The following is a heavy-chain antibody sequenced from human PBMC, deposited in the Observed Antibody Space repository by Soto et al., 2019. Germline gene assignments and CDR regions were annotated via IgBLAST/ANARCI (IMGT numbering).Heavy chain of an antibody. J-gene: IGHJ5*02. CDR3: AGTYGPANWFDP. V-gene: IGHV4-4*02. CDR2: IYHSGST. Sequence: QVQLQESGPGLVKPSGTLSLTCAVSSGSISSSNWWSWVRQPPGKGLEWIGEIYHSGSTNYNPSLTSRVTISVDKSKNQFSLKLSSVTAADTAVYYCAGTYGPANWFDPWGQGTLVTVSS. CDR1: SGSISSSNW. D-gene: IGHD2-2*01.